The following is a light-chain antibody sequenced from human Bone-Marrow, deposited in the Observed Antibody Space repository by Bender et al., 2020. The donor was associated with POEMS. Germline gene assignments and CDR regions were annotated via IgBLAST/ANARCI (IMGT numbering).Light chain of an antibody. CDR2: DVI. CDR3: YSYAGDSTFV. CDR1: SSDVGYYNY. Sequence: QSALTQPASVSGSPGQSITISCTGTSSDVGYYNYVAWYQQHPDKAPKLMIYDVISRPSGVSLRFSGSKSGNTASLTISGLQAEDEADYYCYSYAGDSTFVFGTATKVTVL. V-gene: IGLV2-14*03. J-gene: IGLJ1*01.